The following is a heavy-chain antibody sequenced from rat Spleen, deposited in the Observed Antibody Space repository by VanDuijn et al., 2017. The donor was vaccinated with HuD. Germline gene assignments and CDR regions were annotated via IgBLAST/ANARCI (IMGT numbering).Heavy chain of an antibody. J-gene: IGHJ2*01. CDR2: ISYDGSTA. CDR3: TRGYYFDY. CDR1: GFTFSNYD. V-gene: IGHV5-25*01. Sequence: EVQLVESGGGLVQPGRSMKLSCAASGFTFSNYDMVWVRQAPTKGLKWVSSISYDGSTAYYRDSVKGRFTISRDNAKSTLYLQRDSLRSEDTATYYGTRGYYFDYWGQGVMVTVSS.